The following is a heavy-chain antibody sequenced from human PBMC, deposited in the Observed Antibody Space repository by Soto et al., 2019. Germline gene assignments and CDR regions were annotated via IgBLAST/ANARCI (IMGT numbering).Heavy chain of an antibody. V-gene: IGHV3-23*01. Sequence: VQLLESGGGLVQPGGSLRLSCEASGFTFSNYAMSWVRQAPGEGPEWVSTLGGGNDVFYADSVMGRFTISRDDSRNTLYLRIDNLRVEDTAIYFCAKDSVSHNGIYDAFDIWGQGTVVTVSS. CDR1: GFTFSNYA. CDR3: AKDSVSHNGIYDAFDI. J-gene: IGHJ3*02. CDR2: LGGGNDV. D-gene: IGHD3-3*02.